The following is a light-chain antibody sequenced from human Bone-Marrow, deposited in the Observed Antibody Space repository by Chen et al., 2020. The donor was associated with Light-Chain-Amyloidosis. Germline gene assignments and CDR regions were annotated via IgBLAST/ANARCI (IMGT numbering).Light chain of an antibody. J-gene: IGLJ3*02. CDR3: QVWDRSSDRPV. Sequence: SYVLTQPSSVSVAPGQTATIACGGNNIGSTSVHWYQQTPGQAPLLVVYDDSDRPSGIPVRLSGSNSGKTAALTISRVEAGDEADYYCQVWDRSSDRPVFGGGTKLTVL. CDR2: DDS. CDR1: NIGSTS. V-gene: IGLV3-21*02.